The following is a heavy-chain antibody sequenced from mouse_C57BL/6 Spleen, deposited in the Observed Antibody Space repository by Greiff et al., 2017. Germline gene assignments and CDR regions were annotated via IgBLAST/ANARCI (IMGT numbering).Heavy chain of an antibody. CDR3: ARSRTTVVATDAMDY. Sequence: QVQLQQPGAELVRPGSSVKLSCKASGYTFTSYWMHWVKQRPIQGLEWIGNIDPSDSETHYNQKFKDKATLTVDKSSSTAYMQLSSLTSEDSAVYYCARSRTTVVATDAMDYWGQGTSGTVSS. J-gene: IGHJ4*01. CDR1: GYTFTSYW. CDR2: IDPSDSET. D-gene: IGHD1-1*01. V-gene: IGHV1-52*01.